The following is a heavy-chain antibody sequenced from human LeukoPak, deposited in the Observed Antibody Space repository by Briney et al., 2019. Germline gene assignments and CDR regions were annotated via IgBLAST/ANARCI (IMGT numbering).Heavy chain of an antibody. Sequence: SETLSLTCTVSGGSISSYYWSWIRQPPGKGLEWIGYIYYSGSTNYNPSLKSRVTISVDTSKNQFSLKLGSVTAADTAVYYCARAGNIGYYYYYMDVWGKGTTVTVSS. V-gene: IGHV4-59*01. D-gene: IGHD2/OR15-2a*01. CDR1: GGSISSYY. CDR2: IYYSGST. CDR3: ARAGNIGYYYYYMDV. J-gene: IGHJ6*03.